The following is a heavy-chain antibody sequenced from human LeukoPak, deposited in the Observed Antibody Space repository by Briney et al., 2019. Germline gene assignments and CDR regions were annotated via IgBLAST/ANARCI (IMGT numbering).Heavy chain of an antibody. D-gene: IGHD3/OR15-3a*01. V-gene: IGHV3-23*01. CDR1: GGSIRSSYYY. CDR3: ARDRYSDYGGVYDF. J-gene: IGHJ1*01. Sequence: PSETLSLTCTVSGGSIRSSYYYWGWIRQPPGKGLEWISAISYTTTGNTYYADSVKGRFTISRDNSENTVYLQVSSLRAEDTAVYYCARDRYSDYGGVYDFWGRGTLVTVSS. CDR2: ISYTTTGNT.